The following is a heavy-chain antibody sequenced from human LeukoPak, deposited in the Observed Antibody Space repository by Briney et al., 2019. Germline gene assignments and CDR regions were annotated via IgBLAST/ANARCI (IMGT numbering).Heavy chain of an antibody. CDR3: ARGPRGSGLFDY. Sequence: NPSETLSLTCTVSGDSISSGGYSWSWIRQHPGKGLEWIGYIYYSGSTYYNPSLKSRVTISVDTSKNQFSLKLSSVTAADTAVYYCARGPRGSGLFDYWGQGTLVSVSS. CDR2: IYYSGST. CDR1: GDSISSGGYS. J-gene: IGHJ4*02. V-gene: IGHV4-31*03. D-gene: IGHD3-22*01.